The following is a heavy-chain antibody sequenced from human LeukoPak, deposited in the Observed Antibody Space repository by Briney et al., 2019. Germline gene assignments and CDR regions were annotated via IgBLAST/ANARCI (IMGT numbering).Heavy chain of an antibody. D-gene: IGHD3-9*01. CDR2: FGGSGGST. J-gene: IGHJ6*03. V-gene: IGHV3-23*01. CDR1: GFTFSSYG. Sequence: PGGSLRLSCAASGFTFSSYGMSWFRQAPGKGLEWVSSFGGSGGSTYYADSVKGRFTTSRDNSKNTLYLRMNSLRAEDTAVYYCAKQGRDWLRDYYYYMDVWGKGTTVTISS. CDR3: AKQGRDWLRDYYYYMDV.